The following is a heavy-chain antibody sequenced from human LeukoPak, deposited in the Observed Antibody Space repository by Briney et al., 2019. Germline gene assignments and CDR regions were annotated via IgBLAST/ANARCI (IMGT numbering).Heavy chain of an antibody. CDR1: GFTFSSYG. D-gene: IGHD6-13*01. J-gene: IGHJ4*02. CDR3: ASSYAAARSPEYYFDY. CDR2: IWYDGSNK. V-gene: IGHV3-33*01. Sequence: SGGSLRLSCAASGFTFSSYGMHWVRQAPGKGLEWVAVIWYDGSNKYYADSVKGRFTISRDNSKNTLYLQMNSLRAEDTAVYYCASSYAAARSPEYYFDYWGQGTLVTVSS.